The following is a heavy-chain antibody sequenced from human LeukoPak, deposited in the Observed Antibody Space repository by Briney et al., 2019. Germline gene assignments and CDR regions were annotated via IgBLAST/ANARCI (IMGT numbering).Heavy chain of an antibody. J-gene: IGHJ5*02. D-gene: IGHD3-16*01. Sequence: GGSLRLSCAASGFTFSSYWMSWVRQAPGKGLEWVANIKQDGSEKYYVDSVKDRFTISRDNAKNSLYLQMNSLRAEDTAVYYCAREVYYGDNGDWFDPWGQGTLVTVSS. CDR2: IKQDGSEK. CDR3: AREVYYGDNGDWFDP. V-gene: IGHV3-7*01. CDR1: GFTFSSYW.